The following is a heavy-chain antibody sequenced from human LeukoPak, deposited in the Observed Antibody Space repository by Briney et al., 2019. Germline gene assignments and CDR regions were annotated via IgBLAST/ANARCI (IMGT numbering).Heavy chain of an antibody. D-gene: IGHD6-13*01. CDR2: IIPIFGTA. CDR1: GGTFSSYA. CDR3: ARDGIAAAGTPLDY. J-gene: IGHJ4*02. V-gene: IGHV1-69*13. Sequence: ASVKVSCKASGGTFSSYAISWMRQAPGQGLEWMGGIIPIFGTANYAQKFQGRVTITADESTSTAYMELSSLRSEDTAVYYCARDGIAAAGTPLDYWGPGTLVTVSS.